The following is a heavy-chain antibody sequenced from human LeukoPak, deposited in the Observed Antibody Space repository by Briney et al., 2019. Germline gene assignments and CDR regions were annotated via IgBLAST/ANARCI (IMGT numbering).Heavy chain of an antibody. CDR3: ARVLGGSGWYWNAFDI. D-gene: IGHD6-19*01. CDR1: GGSFSGYY. CDR2: INHSGST. Sequence: SETLSLTCAVYGGSFSGYYWSWIRQPPGKGLEWIGEINHSGSTNYNPSLKSRVTISVDTSKNQFSLKLSSVTAADTAVYYCARVLGGSGWYWNAFDIWGQGTMVTVSS. J-gene: IGHJ3*02. V-gene: IGHV4-34*01.